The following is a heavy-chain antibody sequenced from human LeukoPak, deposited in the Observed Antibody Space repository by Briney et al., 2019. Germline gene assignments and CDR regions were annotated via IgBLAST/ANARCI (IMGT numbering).Heavy chain of an antibody. CDR3: AKPISGGLAVTADWFHP. D-gene: IGHD2-21*02. CDR1: GITFSSCH. Sequence: GGSLRLSCGVSGITFSSCHMNWVRQAPGKGLECVLYISTTSEIHYAASVRGRFTISRDNSKNALYLQLNTLRADDTATYYCAKPISGGLAVTADWFHPWGQGTLVVVSS. CDR2: ISTTSEI. J-gene: IGHJ5*01. V-gene: IGHV3-69-1*02.